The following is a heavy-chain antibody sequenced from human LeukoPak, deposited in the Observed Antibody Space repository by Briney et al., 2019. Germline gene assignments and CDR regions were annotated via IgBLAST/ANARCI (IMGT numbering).Heavy chain of an antibody. Sequence: SQTLALTCAVSGDSVSSDNATWNWIRQSPSRGLEWLGRTYFRSKWYNDFAASVRGRITINADTSKNQFSLQLNSVTPEDTAVYYCVRQREQVMLYYYFDLWGRGTLVTVSS. CDR3: VRQREQVMLYYYFDL. CDR2: TYFRSKWYN. CDR1: GDSVSSDNAT. V-gene: IGHV6-1*01. J-gene: IGHJ2*01. D-gene: IGHD1-26*01.